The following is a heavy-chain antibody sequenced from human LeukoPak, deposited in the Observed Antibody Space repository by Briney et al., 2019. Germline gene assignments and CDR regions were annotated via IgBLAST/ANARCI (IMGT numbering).Heavy chain of an antibody. Sequence: SVKVSCKASGGTFSSYAISWVRQAPGQGLEWMGRIIPIFGTANYAQKFQGRVTITTDESTSTAYMELSSLRSEDTAVYYCARDEASVNGYYDSSGYSFDYWGQGTLVTVSS. D-gene: IGHD3-22*01. CDR1: GGTFSSYA. V-gene: IGHV1-69*05. CDR2: IIPIFGTA. J-gene: IGHJ4*02. CDR3: ARDEASVNGYYDSSGYSFDY.